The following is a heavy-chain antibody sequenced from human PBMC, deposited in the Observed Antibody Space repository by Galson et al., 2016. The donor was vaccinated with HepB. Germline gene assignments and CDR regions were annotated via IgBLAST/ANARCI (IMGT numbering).Heavy chain of an antibody. D-gene: IGHD5-18*01. Sequence: SETLSLTCSVSGGSISSFSAFYWGWIRQPPGKGLEWIGSIFPNGNTFYNPSLESRVSISMDTSENKFSLKLTSVTAADTAVYYCARGRGYSYAFDPWGQGTLGTVSS. CDR2: IFPNGNT. J-gene: IGHJ5*02. CDR1: GGSISSFSAFY. CDR3: ARGRGYSYAFDP. V-gene: IGHV4-39*01.